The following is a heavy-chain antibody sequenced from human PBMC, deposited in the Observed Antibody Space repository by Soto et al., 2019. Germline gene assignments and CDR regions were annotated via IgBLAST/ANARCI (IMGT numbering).Heavy chain of an antibody. CDR2: IWHDGNNK. J-gene: IGHJ6*02. CDR1: GFTFSNYG. V-gene: IGHV3-33*01. D-gene: IGHD1-26*01. Sequence: QVHLVESGGGVVQPGRSLRLSCAASGFTFSNYGMPWVRQAPGKGLEGVAIIWHDGNNKYYADSVRGRFIISRYNSKNRLYLKMNRLRAEDTAVYYCASDIVGASDSYGLDVWGQGTPVTVSS. CDR3: ASDIVGASDSYGLDV.